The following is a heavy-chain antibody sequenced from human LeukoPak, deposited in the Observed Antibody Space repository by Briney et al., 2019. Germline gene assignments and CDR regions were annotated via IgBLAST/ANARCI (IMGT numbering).Heavy chain of an antibody. J-gene: IGHJ6*02. D-gene: IGHD6-25*01. CDR1: GFTFSSYS. CDR2: ISSSSSYI. Sequence: GGSLRLSCAASGFTFSSYSMNWVRQAPGKGLEWVSSISSSSSYIYYADSVKGRFTISRDNAKNSLYLQMNSLRAGDTAVYYCARDSGSYGMDVWGQGTTVTVSS. CDR3: ARDSGSYGMDV. V-gene: IGHV3-21*01.